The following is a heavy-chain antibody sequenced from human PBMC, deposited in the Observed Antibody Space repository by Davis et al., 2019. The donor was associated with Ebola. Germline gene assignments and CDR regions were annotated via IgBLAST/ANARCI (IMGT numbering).Heavy chain of an antibody. D-gene: IGHD3-10*01. CDR3: ARGYYYGSGSYYPN. Sequence: PGGSLRLSCAASGFTFSSYAMHWVRQAPGKGLEWVAVISHDGSNNYYADSVKGRFTISRDNSKNTLYLQMNSLRAEDTAVYYCARGYYYGSGSYYPNWGQGTMVTVSS. CDR1: GFTFSSYA. J-gene: IGHJ3*01. CDR2: ISHDGSNN. V-gene: IGHV3-30-3*01.